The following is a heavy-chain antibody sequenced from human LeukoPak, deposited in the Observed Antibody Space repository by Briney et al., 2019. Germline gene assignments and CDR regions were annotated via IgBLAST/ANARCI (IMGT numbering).Heavy chain of an antibody. CDR3: ARWGAAAGTLDY. V-gene: IGHV3-23*01. CDR2: INASGGST. CDR1: GFTFSGYA. D-gene: IGHD6-13*01. Sequence: GGSLRLSCAASGFTFSGYAMNWVRQAPGKGLEWVSSINASGGSTYYADSVKGRFTISRDNSKNTLYLQMNSLRAEDTAVYYCARWGAAAGTLDYWGQGTLVTVSS. J-gene: IGHJ4*02.